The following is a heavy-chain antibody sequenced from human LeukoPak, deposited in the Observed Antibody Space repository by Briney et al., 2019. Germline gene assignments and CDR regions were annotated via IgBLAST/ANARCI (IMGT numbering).Heavy chain of an antibody. Sequence: GGSLRLSCAASGFTFSSYAMSWVRQAPGKGLEWVSVISGSDPSTYHTESVKGRFTISRDNSKNTVYLQMNSLRAEDTAVYYCAKVAVAGIYSPFDIWGQGTMVTVSS. J-gene: IGHJ3*02. CDR3: AKVAVAGIYSPFDI. V-gene: IGHV3-23*01. CDR1: GFTFSSYA. D-gene: IGHD6-19*01. CDR2: ISGSDPST.